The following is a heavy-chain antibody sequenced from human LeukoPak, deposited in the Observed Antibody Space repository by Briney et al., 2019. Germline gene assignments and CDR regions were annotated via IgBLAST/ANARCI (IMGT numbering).Heavy chain of an antibody. CDR1: GYNFKTYW. D-gene: IGHD2-21*01. V-gene: IGHV5-51*01. Sequence: GESLKIACKASGYNFKTYWIGWVRQMPGKGLEWMGIIYPGDSDTRYSPSLQGQVTVSVDKSISTAYLQWSSLKTSDTATYYCARRGCGGYIDNWGHGTLVTVSP. CDR3: ARRGCGGYIDN. CDR2: IYPGDSDT. J-gene: IGHJ4*01.